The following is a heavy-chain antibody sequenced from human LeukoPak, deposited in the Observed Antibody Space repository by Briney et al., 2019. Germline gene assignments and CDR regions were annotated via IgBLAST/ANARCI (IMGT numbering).Heavy chain of an antibody. CDR1: GFTFSSYS. V-gene: IGHV3-21*01. Sequence: GGSLRLSCAASGFTFSSYSMNWVRQAPGKGLEWVSSISSSSSYIYYADSVKGRFTISRDNAKNSLYLQMNSLRVEDTAVYYCARDLISRNYYYFDYWGQGTLVTVSS. D-gene: IGHD1-7*01. CDR2: ISSSSSYI. CDR3: ARDLISRNYYYFDY. J-gene: IGHJ4*02.